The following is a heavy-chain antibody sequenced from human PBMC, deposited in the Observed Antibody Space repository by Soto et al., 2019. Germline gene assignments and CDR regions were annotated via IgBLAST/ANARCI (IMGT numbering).Heavy chain of an antibody. D-gene: IGHD3-3*01. CDR1: GGSISSCGYY. V-gene: IGHV4-31*03. CDR3: ARGPDYDFWSGYFVYFDY. CDR2: IYYSGST. Sequence: PSETLSLTCTVSGGSISSCGYYWSWIRQHPGKGLEWIGYIYYSGSTYYNPSLKSRVTISVDTSKNQFSLKLSSVTAADTAVYYCARGPDYDFWSGYFVYFDYWGQGTLVTVSS. J-gene: IGHJ4*02.